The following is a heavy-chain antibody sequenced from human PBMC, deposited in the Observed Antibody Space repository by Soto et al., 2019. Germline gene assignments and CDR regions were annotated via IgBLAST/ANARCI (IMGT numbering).Heavy chain of an antibody. V-gene: IGHV1-69*01. CDR3: ARETGGDCSGGSCLFDY. Sequence: QVQLVQSGAEVKKPGSSVKVSCKASGGTFSSYSISWVRQAPGQGLEWMGGIIPIFGTANYAQKFQGRVTITADESTRIVYMELSSLGSEDTAVHYCARETGGDCSGGSCLFDYWGQGTLVTVSS. D-gene: IGHD2-15*01. CDR2: IIPIFGTA. J-gene: IGHJ4*02. CDR1: GGTFSSYS.